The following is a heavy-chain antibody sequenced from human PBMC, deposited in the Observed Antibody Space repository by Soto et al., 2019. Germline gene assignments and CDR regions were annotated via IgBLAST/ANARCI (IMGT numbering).Heavy chain of an antibody. Sequence: EVQLVESGGGLVQPGGSLRLSCIVSGFAFSSHDMHWVRQTTGRGLEWVSAIGTAGDTFYSGSVKGRFTVSRDNAKNSLHLQMNSQRADDSAVYYCARATAGYDYWGQGTLVTVSS. CDR3: ARATAGYDY. J-gene: IGHJ4*02. D-gene: IGHD6-13*01. V-gene: IGHV3-13*01. CDR1: GFAFSSHD. CDR2: IGTAGDT.